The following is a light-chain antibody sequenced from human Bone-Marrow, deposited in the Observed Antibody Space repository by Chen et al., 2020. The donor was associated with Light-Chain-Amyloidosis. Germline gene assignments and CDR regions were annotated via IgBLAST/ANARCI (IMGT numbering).Light chain of an antibody. Sequence: QSALTQPSSVSGSPVQSITISCTGTSGDVGTYNYVSLYQQHPGKATKVMIYAVSNRPSGVSNRFSGSESGNTASQTISGLQAEDEADYYCSSFTSSSSYVFGPGTKVTVL. CDR3: SSFTSSSSYV. V-gene: IGLV2-14*01. J-gene: IGLJ1*01. CDR2: AVS. CDR1: SGDVGTYNY.